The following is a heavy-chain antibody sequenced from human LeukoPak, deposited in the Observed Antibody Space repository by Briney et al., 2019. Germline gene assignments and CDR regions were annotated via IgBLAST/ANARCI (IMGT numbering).Heavy chain of an antibody. CDR1: GVSISSSNSY. CDR2: IYYSGNT. CDR3: ARISPLSDAFDI. V-gene: IGHV4-39*01. Sequence: PSETLSLTCTVSGVSISSSNSYWGWIRQPPGKGLEWIGSIYYSGNTYYNASLKSQVSISIDTSKNQFSLKLTSVTAADTAVYYCARISPLSDAFDIWGQGTMVTVSS. J-gene: IGHJ3*02.